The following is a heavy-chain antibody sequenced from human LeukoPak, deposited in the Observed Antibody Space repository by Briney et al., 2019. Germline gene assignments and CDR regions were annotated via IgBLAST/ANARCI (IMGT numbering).Heavy chain of an antibody. J-gene: IGHJ6*03. V-gene: IGHV4-34*01. Sequence: SETLSLTCAVYGGSFSGYYWSWIRQPPGKGLEWIGDINHSGSTNYNPSLKSRVTISVDTSKNQFSLKLSSVTAVDTAVYYCARDWGEYSSSWYQYYYYYMDVWGKGTTVTVSS. CDR3: ARDWGEYSSSWYQYYYYYMDV. CDR2: INHSGST. D-gene: IGHD6-13*01. CDR1: GGSFSGYY.